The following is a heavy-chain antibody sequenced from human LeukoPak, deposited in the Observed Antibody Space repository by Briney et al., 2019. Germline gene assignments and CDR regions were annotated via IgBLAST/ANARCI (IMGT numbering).Heavy chain of an antibody. J-gene: IGHJ3*02. D-gene: IGHD3-22*01. CDR1: GYTFTSYG. CDR2: ISAYNGDT. V-gene: IGHV1-18*01. CDR3: ARGGPAPHRITLIVVASSTDAFDI. Sequence: WASVKVSCKASGYTFTSYGISWVRQAPGQGLEWMGWISAYNGDTNYAQKLQGRVTMTTDTSTSTAYMELRSLRSDDTAVYYCARGGPAPHRITLIVVASSTDAFDIWGQGTMVTVSS.